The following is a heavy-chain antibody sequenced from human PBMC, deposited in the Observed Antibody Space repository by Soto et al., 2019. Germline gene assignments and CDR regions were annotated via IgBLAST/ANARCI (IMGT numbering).Heavy chain of an antibody. V-gene: IGHV4-59*08. CDR3: ARHNYGSGSTYFDY. J-gene: IGHJ4*02. CDR1: GGSISSYY. CDR2: IYYSGST. D-gene: IGHD3-10*01. Sequence: QVQLQESGPGLVKPSETLSLTCTVSGGSISSYYWSWIRQPPGKGLEWIGYIYYSGSTNYNPSLKSRVTISVDTSKNQVSLKLSSMTAADTAVYYCARHNYGSGSTYFDYWGQGTLVTVSS.